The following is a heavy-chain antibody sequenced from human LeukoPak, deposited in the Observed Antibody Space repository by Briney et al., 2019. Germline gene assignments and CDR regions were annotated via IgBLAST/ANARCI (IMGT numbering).Heavy chain of an antibody. Sequence: GGSLRLSCAASGFTFSSYWMHWVRQAPGKGLVWVSRIDSDGSSTYYADSVKGRFTISRDNSKNTLYLQMNSLRAEDTAVYYCAKAQKRITPFDYWGQGTLVTVSS. D-gene: IGHD1-14*01. V-gene: IGHV3-74*01. CDR2: IDSDGSST. CDR1: GFTFSSYW. J-gene: IGHJ4*02. CDR3: AKAQKRITPFDY.